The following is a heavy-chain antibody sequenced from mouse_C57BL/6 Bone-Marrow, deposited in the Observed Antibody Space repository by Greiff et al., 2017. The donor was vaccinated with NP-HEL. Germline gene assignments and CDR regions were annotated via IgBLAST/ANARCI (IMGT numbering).Heavy chain of an antibody. V-gene: IGHV3-8*01. D-gene: IGHD2-2*01. Sequence: EVQLKESGPGLAKPSQTLSLTCSVTGYSITSDYWNWIRKFPGNKLEYMGYISYSGSTYYNPSLKSRISITRDTSKNQYYLQLNSMTTEDTATYYCARSPLWLRRNYYAMDYWGQGTSVTVSS. J-gene: IGHJ4*01. CDR1: GYSITSDY. CDR3: ARSPLWLRRNYYAMDY. CDR2: ISYSGST.